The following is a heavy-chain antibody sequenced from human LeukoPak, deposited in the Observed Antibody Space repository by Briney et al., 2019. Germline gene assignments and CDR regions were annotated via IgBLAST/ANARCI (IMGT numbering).Heavy chain of an antibody. J-gene: IGHJ4*02. V-gene: IGHV4-59*01. CDR1: GGSISSYY. Sequence: SETLSLTCTVSGGSISSYYWRWIRQPPGKGLEWVGYIYYRGSTNYNPSLKSRITISVNTSKNQFSLKLSSVTAADTAVYYCARISPYKYSYGVIDYWGQGTLVTVSS. CDR3: ARISPYKYSYGVIDY. D-gene: IGHD5-18*01. CDR2: IYYRGST.